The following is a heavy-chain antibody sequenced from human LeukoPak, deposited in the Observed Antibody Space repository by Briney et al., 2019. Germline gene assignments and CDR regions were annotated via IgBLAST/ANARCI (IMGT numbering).Heavy chain of an antibody. D-gene: IGHD6-13*01. CDR1: GGSFSGYY. V-gene: IGHV4-34*01. CDR3: ARRWAGSRSKCDY. J-gene: IGHJ4*02. Sequence: SETLSLTCAVYGGSFSGYYWSWIRQPPGKGLEWIGEINHSGSTNYNPSLKSRVTISVDTSKNQFSLKLSSVTAADTAVYYCARRWAGSRSKCDYWGQGTLVTVSS. CDR2: INHSGST.